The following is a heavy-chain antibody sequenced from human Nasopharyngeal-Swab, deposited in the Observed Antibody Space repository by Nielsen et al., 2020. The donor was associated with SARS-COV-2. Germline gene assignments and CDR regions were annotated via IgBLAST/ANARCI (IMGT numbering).Heavy chain of an antibody. CDR2: ISSSSSYI. D-gene: IGHD3-3*01. CDR3: ARSGELRFLEWLNTRPDY. J-gene: IGHJ4*02. V-gene: IGHV3-21*01. Sequence: GESLQISSAASGFTFSSYSMNWVRQAPGKGLEWVSSISSSSSYIYYADSVKGRFTISRDNAKNSLYLQMNSLRAEDTAVYYCARSGELRFLEWLNTRPDYWGQGTLVTVSS. CDR1: GFTFSSYS.